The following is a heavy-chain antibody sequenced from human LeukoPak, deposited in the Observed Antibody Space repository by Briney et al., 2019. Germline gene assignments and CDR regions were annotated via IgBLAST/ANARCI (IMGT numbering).Heavy chain of an antibody. CDR2: IIPILGIA. Sequence: SVKVSCKASGYTFTSYAISWVRQAPGQGLEWMGRIIPILGIANYAQKFQGRVTITADKSTSTAYMELSSLRSEDTAVYYCARRGLSASYYYYYYGMDVWGQGTTVTVSS. V-gene: IGHV1-69*04. CDR1: GYTFTSYA. CDR3: ARRGLSASYYYYYYGMDV. D-gene: IGHD3-16*01. J-gene: IGHJ6*02.